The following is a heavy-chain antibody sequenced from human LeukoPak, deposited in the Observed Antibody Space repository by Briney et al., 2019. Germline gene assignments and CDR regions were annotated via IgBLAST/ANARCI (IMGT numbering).Heavy chain of an antibody. CDR2: INPSGGST. D-gene: IGHD6-13*01. J-gene: IGHJ4*02. CDR1: EYTFTTYY. CDR3: ARPLGPQSGGTWYYFDY. V-gene: IGHV1-46*04. Sequence: ASVKVSCKASEYTFTTYYIHWVRQAPGQGLEWMGIINPSGGSTTYAQKLQGRVTMTRDTSTSTVYMELSSLRSEDTAVYYCARPLGPQSGGTWYYFDYWGQGTLVTVSS.